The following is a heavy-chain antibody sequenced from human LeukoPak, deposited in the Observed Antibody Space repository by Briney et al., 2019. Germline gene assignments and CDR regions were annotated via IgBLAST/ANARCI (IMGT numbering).Heavy chain of an antibody. CDR3: AREKSLSYYYDSSGYLDAFDI. D-gene: IGHD3-22*01. CDR2: INPNSGGT. J-gene: IGHJ3*02. CDR1: GYTFTGYY. Sequence: ASVKVSCKASGYTFTGYYMHWVRQAPGQGLEWMGWINPNSGGTNYAQKFQGRVTMTRDTSISTAYMELSRLRSDDTAVYYCAREKSLSYYYDSSGYLDAFDIWGQGTMVTVSS. V-gene: IGHV1-2*02.